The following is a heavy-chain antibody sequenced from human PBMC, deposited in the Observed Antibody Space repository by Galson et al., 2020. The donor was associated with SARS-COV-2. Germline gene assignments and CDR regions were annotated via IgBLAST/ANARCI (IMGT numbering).Heavy chain of an antibody. CDR1: GGTISSYY. V-gene: IGHV4-59*08. CDR3: ATSTGVETAFDY. J-gene: IGHJ4*02. CDR2: INYSGST. Sequence: ASETLSLTCTVSGGTISSYYRSWIRQPPGKGLEWIGYINYSGSTNYNPSLKSRVTISVDTSKNQFSLKLSSVTAADTAVYYCATSTGVETAFDYWGQGTLVTVSS.